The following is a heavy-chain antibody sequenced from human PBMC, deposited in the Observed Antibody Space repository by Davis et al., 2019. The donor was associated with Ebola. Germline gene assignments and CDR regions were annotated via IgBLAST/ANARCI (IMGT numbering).Heavy chain of an antibody. CDR2: IYYSGST. J-gene: IGHJ6*03. V-gene: IGHV4-59*08. CDR1: GGSISSHY. CDR3: ARRAEYYYYMDV. Sequence: PSETLSLTCTVSGGSISSHYWSWIRQPPGKGLEWIGYIYYSGSTNYNPSLKSRVTISVDTSKNQFSLKLSSVTAADTAVYYCARRAEYYYYMDVWGKGTTVTVSS.